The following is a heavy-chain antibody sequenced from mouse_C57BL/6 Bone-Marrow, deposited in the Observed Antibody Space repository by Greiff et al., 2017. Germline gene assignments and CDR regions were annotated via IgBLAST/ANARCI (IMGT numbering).Heavy chain of an antibody. CDR2: ISYDGSN. D-gene: IGHD2-4*01. J-gene: IGHJ3*01. Sequence: VQLKESGPGLVKPSQSLSLTCSVTGYSITSGYYWNWIRQFPGNKLEWMGYISYDGSNNYNPSLKNRISITRDTSKNQFFLKLNSVTTEDTATYYCARDGFYYDYDVACFAYWGQGTLVTVSA. V-gene: IGHV3-6*01. CDR1: GYSITSGYY. CDR3: ARDGFYYDYDVACFAY.